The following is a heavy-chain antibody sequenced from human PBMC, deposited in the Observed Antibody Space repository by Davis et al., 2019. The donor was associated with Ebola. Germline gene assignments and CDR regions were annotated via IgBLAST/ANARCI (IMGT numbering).Heavy chain of an antibody. D-gene: IGHD6-25*01. V-gene: IGHV3-30-3*01. CDR1: GFTFSSYA. Sequence: GGSLRLSCAASGFTFSSYAMHWVHQAPGKGLEWVAVISYDGSNKYYADSVKGRFTISRDNSKNTLYLQMNSLRAEDTAVYYCARAEGYSSGPGAYWGQGTLVTVSS. CDR2: ISYDGSNK. J-gene: IGHJ4*02. CDR3: ARAEGYSSGPGAY.